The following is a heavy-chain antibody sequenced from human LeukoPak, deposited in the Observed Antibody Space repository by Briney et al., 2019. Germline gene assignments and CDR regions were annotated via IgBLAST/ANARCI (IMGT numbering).Heavy chain of an antibody. CDR3: AKDRSHIVVVVAATHSLVLDY. D-gene: IGHD2-15*01. J-gene: IGHJ4*02. CDR1: GFTFSSYG. CDR2: ISGSGGST. Sequence: PGGSLRLSCAASGFTFSSYGMSWVRQAPGKGLEWVSAISGSGGSTYYADSVKGRFTISRDNSKNTLYLQMNSLRAEDTAVYYCAKDRSHIVVVVAATHSLVLDYWGQGTLVTVSS. V-gene: IGHV3-23*01.